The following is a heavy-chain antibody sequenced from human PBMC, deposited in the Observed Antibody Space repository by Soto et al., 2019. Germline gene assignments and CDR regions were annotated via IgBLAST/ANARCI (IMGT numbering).Heavy chain of an antibody. J-gene: IGHJ6*02. CDR2: INHSGST. V-gene: IGHV4-34*01. Sequence: SETLSLTCAVYGGSFSGYYWSWIRQPPGKGLEWIGEINHSGSTNYNPSLKSRVTISVDTSKNQFSLKLSSVTAADTAVYYCARVVVAASVYFYYYYGRDVWGQGTTVTVSS. D-gene: IGHD2-15*01. CDR1: GGSFSGYY. CDR3: ARVVVAASVYFYYYYGRDV.